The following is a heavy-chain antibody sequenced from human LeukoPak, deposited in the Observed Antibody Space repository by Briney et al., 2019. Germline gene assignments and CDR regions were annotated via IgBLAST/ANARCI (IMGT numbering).Heavy chain of an antibody. CDR1: GGSFSGYY. CDR2: INHSGST. Sequence: SETLSLTCAVYGGSFSGYYWSWIRQPPGKGLEWIGEINHSGSTNYNPSLKSRVTISVDTSKNQFSLKLSSVTAADTAVYYCARVRYCGGDCSWGQGTLVTVSS. CDR3: ARVRYCGGDCS. J-gene: IGHJ5*02. V-gene: IGHV4-34*01. D-gene: IGHD2-21*02.